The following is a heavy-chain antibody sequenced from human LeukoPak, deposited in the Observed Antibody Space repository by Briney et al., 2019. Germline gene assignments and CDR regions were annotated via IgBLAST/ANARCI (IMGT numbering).Heavy chain of an antibody. D-gene: IGHD3/OR15-3a*01. CDR3: AKSRNDFWEAMDD. CDR1: RITFSAYG. V-gene: IGHV3-23*01. Sequence: GGSLRLSCAVSRITFSAYGMHWVRQAPGRGLEWVATISGSGGISYYAASAQGRFTIFRDNSKHTVSLQVDSLSAEDTAVYYCAKSRNDFWEAMDDWGQGTTVTVSS. CDR2: ISGSGGIS. J-gene: IGHJ6*02.